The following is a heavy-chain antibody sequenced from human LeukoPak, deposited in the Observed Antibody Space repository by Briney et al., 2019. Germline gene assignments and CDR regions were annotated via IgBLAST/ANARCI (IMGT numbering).Heavy chain of an antibody. V-gene: IGHV3-23*01. CDR1: GFTFSSYC. D-gene: IGHD3-10*01. Sequence: GGSLRLSCAASGFTFSSYCMSWVRQAPGKGLEWVSGIGISGGITYYADSVKGRFTISRDNSKNTLYLQMNSLRAEDTAFYYCAKDHGLGSYYNRPDYWGQGTIVTVSS. CDR2: IGISGGIT. CDR3: AKDHGLGSYYNRPDY. J-gene: IGHJ4*02.